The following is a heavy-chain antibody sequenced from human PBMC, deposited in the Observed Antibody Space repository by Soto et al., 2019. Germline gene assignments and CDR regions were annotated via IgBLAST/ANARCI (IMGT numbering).Heavy chain of an antibody. V-gene: IGHV3-15*01. CDR2: IKSKTDGGTT. D-gene: IGHD3-9*01. Sequence: EVQLVESGGGLVKPGGSLRLSCAASGFTFSNAWMSWVRQAPGKGLEWVGRIKSKTDGGTTDYAAPVKGRFTISRDDSKNTLYLQMNSLKTEDTAVYYCTTEGPYDILTGYAHAFDYWGQGTLVTVSS. CDR3: TTEGPYDILTGYAHAFDY. CDR1: GFTFSNAW. J-gene: IGHJ4*02.